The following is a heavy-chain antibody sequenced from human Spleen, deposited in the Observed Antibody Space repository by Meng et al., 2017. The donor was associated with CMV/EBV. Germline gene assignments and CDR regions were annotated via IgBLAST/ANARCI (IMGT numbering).Heavy chain of an antibody. CDR1: GYIFTGYY. CDR2: IDPNSGFT. CDR3: ARGRQWLADHYLDY. Sequence: ASVKVSCKTSGYIFTGYYLHWVRQAPGQGLEWMGWIDPNSGFTIYAQKFQGRVTMTRDTSISTVDMELTRLRSDDRAVYYCARGRQWLADHYLDYWGQGTLVTVSS. D-gene: IGHD6-19*01. J-gene: IGHJ4*02. V-gene: IGHV1-2*02.